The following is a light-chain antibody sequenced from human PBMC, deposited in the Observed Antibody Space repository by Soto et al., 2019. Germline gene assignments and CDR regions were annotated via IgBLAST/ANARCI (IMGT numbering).Light chain of an antibody. CDR1: QGIGYT. J-gene: IGKJ4*01. CDR3: QPYSTAPLT. Sequence: ELAVTLSLASLSGSRGERATLYFRPSQGIGYTLARDPHQPGQTPPLLIYDTSTRATGVPTRFSGSRSGAELTLSINRLQSEAFARYYSQPYSTAPLTLGGGTKVHIK. CDR2: DTS. V-gene: IGKV3-15*01.